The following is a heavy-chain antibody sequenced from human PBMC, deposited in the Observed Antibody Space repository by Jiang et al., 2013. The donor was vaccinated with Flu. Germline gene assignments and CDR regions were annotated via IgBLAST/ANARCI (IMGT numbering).Heavy chain of an antibody. Sequence: PGLVKPSQTLSLTCTVSGGSISSGNYYWTWIRQPAGKGLEWIGRIYTSGSTNYNPSLKSRVTMSVDTSKNQFSLKLSSVTASDTAVYYCARGTFVPDFMFDFWGLGTLVTVSS. V-gene: IGHV4-61*02. CDR1: GGSISSGNYY. J-gene: IGHJ4*02. CDR3: ARGTFVPDFMFDF. CDR2: IYTSGST. D-gene: IGHD3-10*01.